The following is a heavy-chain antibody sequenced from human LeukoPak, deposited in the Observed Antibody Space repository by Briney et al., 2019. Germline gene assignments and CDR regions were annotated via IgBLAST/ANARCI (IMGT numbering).Heavy chain of an antibody. CDR1: GFTFSSYS. V-gene: IGHV3-21*01. D-gene: IGHD4-23*01. CDR3: ARDRTVVTWDDAFDI. CDR2: ISSSSSYI. J-gene: IGHJ3*02. Sequence: AGGSLRLSCAASGFTFSSYSMNWVRQAPGKGLEWVSSISSSSSYIYYADSVKGRFTISRDNAKNSLYLQMNSLRAEDTAVYYCARDRTVVTWDDAFDIWGQGTMVTVSS.